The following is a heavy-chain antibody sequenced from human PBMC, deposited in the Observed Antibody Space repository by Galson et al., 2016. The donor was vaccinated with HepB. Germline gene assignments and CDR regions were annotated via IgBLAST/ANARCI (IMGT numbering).Heavy chain of an antibody. D-gene: IGHD2/OR15-2a*01. V-gene: IGHV3-33*01. CDR2: IWYEGRNE. Sequence: SLRLSCAASGFSLSKYGTHWVRQAPGKGLEWLAVIWYEGRNEYYADSVKGRFTISRDNSKNTVYLQMRSLRAEDTAVYYCVRDVRQKFYDYWGRGTRVTVSS. CDR1: GFSLSKYG. CDR3: VRDVRQKFYDY. J-gene: IGHJ4*02.